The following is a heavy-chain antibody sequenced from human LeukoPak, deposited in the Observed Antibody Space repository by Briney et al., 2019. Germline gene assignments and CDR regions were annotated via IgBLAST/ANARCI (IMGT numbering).Heavy chain of an antibody. J-gene: IGHJ5*02. CDR3: ARDLGYGALDP. CDR1: GFTFSSYW. V-gene: IGHV3-7*01. D-gene: IGHD4-17*01. CDR2: LNPDGSQT. Sequence: PGGSLRLSCAASGFTFSSYWMNWVRQAPGKGLEWVALLNPDGSQTHYVDSVKGRFTISRDNAENSLYLQMNSLRADDTAEYYCARDLGYGALDPWGQGTLVTVSS.